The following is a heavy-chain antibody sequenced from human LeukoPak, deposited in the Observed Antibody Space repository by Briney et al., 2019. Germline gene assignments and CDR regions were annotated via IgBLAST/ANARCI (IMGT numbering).Heavy chain of an antibody. CDR1: GGSISSYY. CDR2: IYYSGST. J-gene: IGHJ6*03. Sequence: SETLSLTCTVSGGSISSYYWSWIRHPPGKGLEWIGYIYYSGSTNYNPSLKSRVTISVDTSKNQFSLKLSSVTAADTAVYYCARAWYYDFWSGSLGYYYYIDVWGKGTTVTVSS. CDR3: ARAWYYDFWSGSLGYYYYIDV. V-gene: IGHV4-59*01. D-gene: IGHD3-3*01.